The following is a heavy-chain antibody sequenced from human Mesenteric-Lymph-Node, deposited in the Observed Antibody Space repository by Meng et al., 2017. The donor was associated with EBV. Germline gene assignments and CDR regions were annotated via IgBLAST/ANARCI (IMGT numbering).Heavy chain of an antibody. D-gene: IGHD6-13*01. J-gene: IGHJ2*01. V-gene: IGHV3-21*02. CDR3: ARSPTGYSSTWSPYWYFDL. Sequence: EVQLVESGXXXXXPXXAXXLSCSAAGVTFSSYSINWVRQAPGKGLEWVSSISSSSSYIYYADSVKGRFTISRDNAKNSLYLQMNSLRAEDTAVYYCARSPTGYSSTWSPYWYFDLWGRGTLVTVSS. CDR1: GVTFSSYS. CDR2: ISSSSSYI.